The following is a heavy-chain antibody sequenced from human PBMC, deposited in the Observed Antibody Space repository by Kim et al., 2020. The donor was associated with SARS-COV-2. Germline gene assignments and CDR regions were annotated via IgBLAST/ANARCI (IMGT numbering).Heavy chain of an antibody. CDR3: ARGGSSRPFFDI. V-gene: IGHV4-31*03. CDR2: TYYNGGI. J-gene: IGHJ3*02. Sequence: SETLSLTCTVSGDSISTSDYYWTWIRQHPGKGLEWIGYTYYNGGIYYNPSLKSRVTISLDTPKNQFSLKLTSVTAADTAVYYCARGGSSRPFFDIWGQGTMVTVS. D-gene: IGHD3-10*01. CDR1: GDSISTSDYY.